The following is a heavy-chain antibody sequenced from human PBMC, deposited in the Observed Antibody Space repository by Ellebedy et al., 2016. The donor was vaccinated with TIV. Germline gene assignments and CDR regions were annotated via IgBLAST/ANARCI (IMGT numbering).Heavy chain of an antibody. Sequence: ASVKVSXXASGYTFTSYAMHWVRQAPGQRLEWMGWINAGNGNTKYSQKFQGRVTITRDTSASTAYMELSSLRSEDTAVYYCARVLLTYYYDSSGPSYFDYWGQGTLVTVSS. CDR2: INAGNGNT. CDR1: GYTFTSYA. CDR3: ARVLLTYYYDSSGPSYFDY. D-gene: IGHD3-22*01. V-gene: IGHV1-3*01. J-gene: IGHJ4*02.